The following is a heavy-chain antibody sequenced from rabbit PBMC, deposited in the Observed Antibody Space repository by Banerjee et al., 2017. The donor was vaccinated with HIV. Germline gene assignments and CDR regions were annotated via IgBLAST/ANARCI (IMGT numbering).Heavy chain of an antibody. J-gene: IGHJ6*01. CDR2: INAVTGKA. D-gene: IGHD1-1*01. Sequence: GGGLVKPGASLTLTCKASGFSFSNKAVLCWVRQAPGKGLEWIACINAVTGKAVYASWAKGRFTFSKTSSTTVTLQMTSLTAADTATYFCARDTSSSFSSYGMDLWGQGTLVTVS. CDR1: GFSFSNKAV. V-gene: IGHV1S40*01. CDR3: ARDTSSSFSSYGMDL.